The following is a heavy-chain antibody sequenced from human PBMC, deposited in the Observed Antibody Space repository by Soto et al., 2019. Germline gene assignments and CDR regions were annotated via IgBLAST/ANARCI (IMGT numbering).Heavy chain of an antibody. J-gene: IGHJ4*02. V-gene: IGHV1-69*12. CDR2: IIPIFGTA. CDR3: ARHTGSSSGLALDY. Sequence: QVQLVQSGAEVKKPGSSVKVSCKASGGTFSSYAISWVRQAPGQGLEWMGGIIPIFGTANYAQKFQGRVTITADETTSTAYMELGSLLSEDRAVYYCARHTGSSSGLALDYWGQGTLVTVSS. CDR1: GGTFSSYA. D-gene: IGHD3-10*01.